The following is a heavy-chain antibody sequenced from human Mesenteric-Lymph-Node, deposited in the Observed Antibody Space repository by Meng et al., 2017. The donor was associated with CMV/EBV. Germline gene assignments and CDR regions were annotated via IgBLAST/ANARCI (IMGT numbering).Heavy chain of an antibody. D-gene: IGHD2-2*01. CDR2: LSAYNGNT. CDR1: TFSSYG. J-gene: IGHJ4*02. CDR3: ARVARYCSSTSCLILDY. Sequence: TFSSYGISVVGQGPGRGLEWRGWLSAYNGNTTYAQKLQGRVTMTTDTSTSTAYMELRSLRSDDTAVYYCARVARYCSSTSCLILDYWGQGTLVTVSS. V-gene: IGHV1-18*04.